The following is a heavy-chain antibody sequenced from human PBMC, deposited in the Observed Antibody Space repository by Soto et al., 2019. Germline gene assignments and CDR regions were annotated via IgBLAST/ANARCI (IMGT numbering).Heavy chain of an antibody. CDR3: ARTRGYDILTGTHYYYYMDV. J-gene: IGHJ6*03. Sequence: SGPTLVNPTQTLTLTCTFSGFSLSTSGMCVSWIRQPPGKALEWLARIDWDDDKYYSTSLKTRLTISKDTSKNQVVLTMTNMDPVDTATYYCARTRGYDILTGTHYYYYMDVWGKGTTVTVSS. D-gene: IGHD3-9*01. V-gene: IGHV2-70*11. CDR1: GFSLSTSGMC. CDR2: IDWDDDK.